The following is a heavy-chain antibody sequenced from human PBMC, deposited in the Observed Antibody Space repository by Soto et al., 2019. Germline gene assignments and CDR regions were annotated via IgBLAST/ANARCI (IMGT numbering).Heavy chain of an antibody. J-gene: IGHJ4*02. CDR3: VGEVGFQLIY. Sequence: EVQLVESGGGLVQPGGSLRLSCAASGFTFSTHSMNWVRQAPGKGLEWILYITSSSGTMYADSVKGRFTISRDNAKNSLYLQMNSLRAEDTAVYFCVGEVGFQLIYWGQGTLVTVSS. V-gene: IGHV3-48*01. CDR2: ITSSSGT. CDR1: GFTFSTHS. D-gene: IGHD2-2*01.